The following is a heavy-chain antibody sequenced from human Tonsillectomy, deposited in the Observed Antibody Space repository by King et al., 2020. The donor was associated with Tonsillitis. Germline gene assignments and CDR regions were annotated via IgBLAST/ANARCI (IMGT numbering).Heavy chain of an antibody. Sequence: VQLVESGGGLVQPGGSLRLSCAASGFTFSSYWMSWVRQAPGKGLEWVANIKQDGSEKYYVDSVKGRFTISRDNAKNSLYLQMNSLRAEDTAVYYCARRGGASDDSTIYYFYYYYMDVWGKGTTVTVSS. CDR2: IKQDGSEK. CDR1: GFTFSSYW. D-gene: IGHD2/OR15-2a*01. J-gene: IGHJ6*03. CDR3: ARRGGASDDSTIYYFYYYYMDV. V-gene: IGHV3-7*01.